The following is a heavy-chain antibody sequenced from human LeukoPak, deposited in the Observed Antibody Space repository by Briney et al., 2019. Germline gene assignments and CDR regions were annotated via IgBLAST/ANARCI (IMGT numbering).Heavy chain of an antibody. CDR1: GGSISSYY. D-gene: IGHD2-15*01. J-gene: IGHJ5*02. CDR2: IYTSGST. V-gene: IGHV4-4*09. CDR3: ARVYCSGGSCYLPLYNWFDP. Sequence: SETLSLTCTVSGGSISSYYWSWIRQPPGKGLEWIGYIYTSGSTNYNPSLKSRVTISVDTSKNQFSLKLSSVTAADTAVYYCARVYCSGGSCYLPLYNWFDPWGQGTLVTVSS.